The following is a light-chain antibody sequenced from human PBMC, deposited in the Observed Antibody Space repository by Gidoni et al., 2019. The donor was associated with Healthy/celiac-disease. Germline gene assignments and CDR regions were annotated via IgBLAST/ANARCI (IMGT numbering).Light chain of an antibody. CDR1: NMGSKS. V-gene: IGLV3-21*03. Sequence: SSVLTPPPSVSVAPGKTARITCGGNNMGSKSVHWYQQKPGQAPVMVVYDDSDRPSGIPERFSGSNSGNTATLNISRVEAGDEADYYCQVWDSSSDHPVFGGGTKLTVL. CDR3: QVWDSSSDHPV. J-gene: IGLJ2*01. CDR2: DDS.